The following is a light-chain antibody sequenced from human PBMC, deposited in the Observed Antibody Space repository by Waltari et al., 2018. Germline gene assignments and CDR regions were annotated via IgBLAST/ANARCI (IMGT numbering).Light chain of an antibody. CDR2: GAS. Sequence: IVLTQSPGTLSLSPGDRASLSCKASQRLGKNYVAWYQHKPGPAPRPVIYGASRRAAGIPDRFSGSGSGTDFTLTISRLEPEDFAVYYCQQYASSVLYTFGQGTKLEIK. J-gene: IGKJ2*01. V-gene: IGKV3-20*01. CDR3: QQYASSVLYT. CDR1: QRLGKNY.